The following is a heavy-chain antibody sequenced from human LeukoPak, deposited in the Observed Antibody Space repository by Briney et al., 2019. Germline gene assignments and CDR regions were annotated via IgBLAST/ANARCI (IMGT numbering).Heavy chain of an antibody. V-gene: IGHV4-34*01. Sequence: SETLSLTCAVYGGSFSGYYWSWIRQPPGKVLEWIGEINNIGSTNYNPSLKSRVTISVDTSKEQLSLKLGSVAAEDTAVYYCARELTVDTRFDPWGKGTLVTVSS. J-gene: IGHJ5*02. CDR3: ARELTVDTRFDP. D-gene: IGHD5-18*01. CDR1: GGSFSGYY. CDR2: INNIGST.